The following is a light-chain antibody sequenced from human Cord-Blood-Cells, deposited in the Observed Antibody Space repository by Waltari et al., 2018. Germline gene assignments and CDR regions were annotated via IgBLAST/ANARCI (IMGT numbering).Light chain of an antibody. V-gene: IGKV3-20*01. Sequence: EIVLTQSPGTLSLYPGERATLSFRASQSVSSSYLGGYKQKPGHSPRLHIYGASSRATGIPHRFSCSVSGTDFTLTMSRLEPEDFAMYYCQQYGISPPTFHQETKVEIK. CDR1: QSVSSSY. J-gene: IGKJ1*01. CDR3: QQYGISPPT. CDR2: GAS.